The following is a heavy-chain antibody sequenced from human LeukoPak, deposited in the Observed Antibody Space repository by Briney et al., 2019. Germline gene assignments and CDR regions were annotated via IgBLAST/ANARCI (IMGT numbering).Heavy chain of an antibody. D-gene: IGHD6-13*01. CDR2: ISSSSSTI. CDR3: ARAGMGNDFDY. V-gene: IGHV3-48*01. Sequence: GGSLRLSCAASGFTFSSYSMNWVRQAPGKGLEWVSYISSSSSTIYYADSVKGRFTISRDNAKNSLYLQMNSLRAEDTAVYYFARAGMGNDFDYWGQGTLVTVSS. J-gene: IGHJ4*02. CDR1: GFTFSSYS.